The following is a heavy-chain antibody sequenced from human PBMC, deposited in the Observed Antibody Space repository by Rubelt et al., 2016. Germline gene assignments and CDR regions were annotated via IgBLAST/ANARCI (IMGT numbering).Heavy chain of an antibody. J-gene: IGHJ4*02. Sequence: QLQLQESGPGLVKPSETLSLTCTVSGASISSSSYYWGWVRQPPGKGLEWIANIYYSGTTYYNPSLKSRVTISGDTSKSQFPLKLSSVTAADTAVCYCATGTTVTTGLAYWGQGTLVTVSS. V-gene: IGHV4-39*01. CDR2: IYYSGTT. CDR1: GASISSSSYY. CDR3: ATGTTVTTGLAY. D-gene: IGHD4-17*01.